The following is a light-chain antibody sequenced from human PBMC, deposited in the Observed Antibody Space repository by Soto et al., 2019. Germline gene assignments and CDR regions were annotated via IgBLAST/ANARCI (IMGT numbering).Light chain of an antibody. Sequence: DIQMPHSTSSLSASVGDRVTITCRASQGITNCLSWYQQKPGKAPQLLIYDESNLETGVPSRFSGSGSGTDFTFTINSLQTEDFATYYCQQHNTLPITSGPGTTVDI. CDR3: QQHNTLPIT. CDR2: DES. CDR1: QGITNC. J-gene: IGKJ3*01. V-gene: IGKV1-33*01.